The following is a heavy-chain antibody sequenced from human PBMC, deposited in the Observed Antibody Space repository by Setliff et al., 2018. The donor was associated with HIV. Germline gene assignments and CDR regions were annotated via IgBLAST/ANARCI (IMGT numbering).Heavy chain of an antibody. J-gene: IGHJ6*02. CDR3: ARAPTLFGVEYYYYFGMDV. CDR2: FNPHSGDT. CDR1: GYTFTGYY. D-gene: IGHD3-3*01. Sequence: ASVKVSCKASGYTFTGYYMHWVRQAPGQGLEWMGWFNPHSGDTNYAQKFQDRVTMTRDTSVNIAYMQLSRLRSGDTAVYYCARAPTLFGVEYYYYFGMDVWGQGTTVTVSS. V-gene: IGHV1-2*02.